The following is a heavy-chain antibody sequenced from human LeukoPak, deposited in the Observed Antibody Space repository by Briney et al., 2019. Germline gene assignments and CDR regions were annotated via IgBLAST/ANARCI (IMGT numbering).Heavy chain of an antibody. D-gene: IGHD3-10*01. J-gene: IGHJ4*02. CDR3: VRDRSHITSDY. V-gene: IGHV3-21*01. Sequence: KPGGSLRLSCAASGFTFSSYSMNWVRQAPGKGLEWVSSISSSSTYIYYADSVKGRFTISRDNAKNSVYLQMNSLRAEDTAVYYCVRDRSHITSDYWGQGTLVTVSS. CDR1: GFTFSSYS. CDR2: ISSSSTYI.